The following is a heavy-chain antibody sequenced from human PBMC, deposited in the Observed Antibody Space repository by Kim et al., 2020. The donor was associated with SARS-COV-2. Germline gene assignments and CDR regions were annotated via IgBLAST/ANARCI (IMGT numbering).Heavy chain of an antibody. CDR2: ISYDGSDK. V-gene: IGHV3-30-3*01. CDR1: GFTFSSYG. CDR3: AKDQDIVIVPPTLFGMDV. Sequence: GGSLRLSCAASGFTFSSYGMHWVRQAPGKRLEWVAVISYDGSDKYYADSVKGRFTISRDNSKNTLYLQMNSLRAEDTAVYYCAKDQDIVIVPPTLFGMDVWGQGTTVTVSS. J-gene: IGHJ6*02. D-gene: IGHD2-2*01.